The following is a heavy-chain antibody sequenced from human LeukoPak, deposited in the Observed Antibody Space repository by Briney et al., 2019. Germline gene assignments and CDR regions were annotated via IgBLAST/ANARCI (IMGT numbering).Heavy chain of an antibody. CDR2: MNPNSGNT. D-gene: IGHD3-10*01. Sequence: ASVKVSCKASGYAFTSYDINWVRQATGQGLEWMGWMNPNSGNTGYAQKFQGRVTITRNTSIGTAYMELSSLRSEDTAVYYCARGRALYGSGSDYWGQGTLVTVSS. CDR3: ARGRALYGSGSDY. V-gene: IGHV1-8*03. J-gene: IGHJ4*02. CDR1: GYAFTSYD.